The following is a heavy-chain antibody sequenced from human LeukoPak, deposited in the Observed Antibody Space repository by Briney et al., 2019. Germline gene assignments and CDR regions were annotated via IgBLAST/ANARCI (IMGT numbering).Heavy chain of an antibody. CDR3: ARLSQADILTGDAFDI. CDR2: IYPGDSDT. V-gene: IGHV5-51*01. J-gene: IGHJ3*02. Sequence: GESLKISCKGSGYGFTSYWIGWVRQMPGKGLEWMGIIYPGDSDTRYSPSFQGQVTISADKSISTAYLQWSSLKASDTAMYYCARLSQADILTGDAFDIWGQGTMVTVSS. CDR1: GYGFTSYW. D-gene: IGHD3-9*01.